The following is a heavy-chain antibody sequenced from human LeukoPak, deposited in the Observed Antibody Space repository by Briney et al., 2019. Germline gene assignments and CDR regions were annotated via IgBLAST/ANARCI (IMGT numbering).Heavy chain of an antibody. CDR2: IIPIFGTA. CDR1: GGTFSSYA. D-gene: IGHD3-22*01. V-gene: IGHV1-69*13. CDR3: ARVNYYDPSFDY. J-gene: IGHJ4*02. Sequence: EASVKVSCXASGGTFSSYAISWVRQASGQGLEWMGGIIPIFGTANYAQKFQGRVTITADESTSTAYMELSSLRSEDTAVYYCARVNYYDPSFDYWGQGTLVTVSS.